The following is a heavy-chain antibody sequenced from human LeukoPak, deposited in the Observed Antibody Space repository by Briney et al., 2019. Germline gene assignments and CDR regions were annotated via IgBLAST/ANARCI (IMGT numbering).Heavy chain of an antibody. J-gene: IGHJ6*03. CDR2: INWNGGST. D-gene: IGHD2-2*01. CDR3: AREDIVVVPAAIDDYYYYYYMDV. Sequence: GGSLRLSCAASGFTFDDYGMSWVRQAPGKGLEWVSGINWNGGSTGYADSVKGRFTISRDNAKNSLYLQMNSLRAEDTAVYYCAREDIVVVPAAIDDYYYYYYMDVWGKGTTVTVSS. V-gene: IGHV3-20*04. CDR1: GFTFDDYG.